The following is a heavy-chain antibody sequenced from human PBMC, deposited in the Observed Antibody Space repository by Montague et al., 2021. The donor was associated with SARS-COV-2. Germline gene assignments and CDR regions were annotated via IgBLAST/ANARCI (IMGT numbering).Heavy chain of an antibody. CDR3: ARYSYSGTYFGPNDAFDI. CDR1: GDSVSSNNAA. J-gene: IGHJ3*02. D-gene: IGHD1-26*01. Sequence: CAISGDSVSSNNAAWNWIRQSSSRGLEWLGRTCYRSEWYFDYAISLRGRITINPDTSKNQFSLQLDSVTLDDTAVYYCARYSYSGTYFGPNDAFDIWGQGTLVTVSS. CDR2: TCYRSEWYF. V-gene: IGHV6-1*01.